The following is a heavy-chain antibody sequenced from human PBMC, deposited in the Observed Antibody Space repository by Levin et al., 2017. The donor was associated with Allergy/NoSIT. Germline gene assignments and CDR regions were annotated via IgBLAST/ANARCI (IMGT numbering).Heavy chain of an antibody. CDR2: ISYDGSNK. V-gene: IGHV3-30*04. Sequence: GGSLRLSCAASGFTFSSYAMHWVRQAPGKGLEWVAVISYDGSNKYYADSVKGRFTISRDNSKNTLYLQMNSLRAEDTAVYYCARVKYSSSSALDYWGQGTLVTVSS. CDR3: ARVKYSSSSALDY. D-gene: IGHD6-6*01. CDR1: GFTFSSYA. J-gene: IGHJ4*02.